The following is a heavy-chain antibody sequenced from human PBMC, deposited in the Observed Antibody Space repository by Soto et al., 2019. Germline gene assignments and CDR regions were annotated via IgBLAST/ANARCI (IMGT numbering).Heavy chain of an antibody. J-gene: IGHJ4*02. Sequence: PSETLSLTCTVSGGSVSSGTYYWSWIRQPPGKGLEWIGYIYYRGSTNYNPSLKSRVTISLDTSRNHFSLKLSSVTAADTAVYYCARGLDYVGFDYWGQGTLATVSS. CDR1: GGSVSSGTYY. CDR2: IYYRGST. V-gene: IGHV4-61*03. CDR3: ARGLDYVGFDY. D-gene: IGHD4-17*01.